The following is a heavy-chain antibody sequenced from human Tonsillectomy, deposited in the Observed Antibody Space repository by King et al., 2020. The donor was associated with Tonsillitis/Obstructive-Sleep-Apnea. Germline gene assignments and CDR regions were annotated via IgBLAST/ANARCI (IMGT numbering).Heavy chain of an antibody. J-gene: IGHJ4*02. D-gene: IGHD5-18*01. CDR3: TSVPYSNGPYYFDY. Sequence: VQLVESGGGLVQPGRSLRLSCTASGFTFGDYAMSWVRQAPGKGLEWVGFIRSKAYGGTTKYAASVKGRFTIARDDSKSIAYLQMNSLKTEDTAVYYCTSVPYSNGPYYFDYWGQGTLVTVSS. CDR2: IRSKAYGGTT. V-gene: IGHV3-49*04. CDR1: GFTFGDYA.